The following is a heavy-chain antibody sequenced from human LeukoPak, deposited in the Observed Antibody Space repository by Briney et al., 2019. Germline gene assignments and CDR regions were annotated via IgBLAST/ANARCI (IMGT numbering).Heavy chain of an antibody. CDR3: ARADVWGSYRRES. J-gene: IGHJ4*02. D-gene: IGHD3-16*02. V-gene: IGHV4-30-2*01. CDR1: VGSISSGGYS. Sequence: SSETLSLTCAVSVGSISSGGYSWSWIRQPPGKGLEWIGYIYHSGSTYYNPSLKSRVTISVDRSKNQFSLKLSSVTAADTAVYDCARADVWGSYRRESWGQGTLVSV. CDR2: IYHSGST.